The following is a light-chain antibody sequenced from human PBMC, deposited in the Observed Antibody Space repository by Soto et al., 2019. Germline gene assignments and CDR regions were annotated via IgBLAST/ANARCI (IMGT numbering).Light chain of an antibody. V-gene: IGKV1-39*01. CDR2: AAS. J-gene: IGKJ3*01. Sequence: DIQMTQSPSTLSGSVGDRVTITCRASQTISSWLAWYQQKSGQAPKLLINAASTLRSGVPSRFSGSGSGTDFTLTIDSLQPEDFATYYCQQSYNSPFNFGPGTKVDIK. CDR3: QQSYNSPFN. CDR1: QTISSW.